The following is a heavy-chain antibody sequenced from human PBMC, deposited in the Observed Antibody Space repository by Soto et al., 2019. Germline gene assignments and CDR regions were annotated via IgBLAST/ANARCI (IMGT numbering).Heavy chain of an antibody. J-gene: IGHJ5*02. CDR1: GFTFSSYG. CDR3: AREIYGGNSGYNWFDP. D-gene: IGHD4-17*01. CDR2: IWYDGSNK. Sequence: SLRLSCAASGFTFSSYGMHWVRQAPGKGLEWVAVIWYDGSNKYYADSVKGRFTISRDNSKNTLYLQMNSLRAEDTAVYYCAREIYGGNSGYNWFDPWGQGTLVTVSS. V-gene: IGHV3-33*01.